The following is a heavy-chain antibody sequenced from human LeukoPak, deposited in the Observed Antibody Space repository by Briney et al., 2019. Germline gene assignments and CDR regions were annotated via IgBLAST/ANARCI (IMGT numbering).Heavy chain of an antibody. V-gene: IGHV1-69*13. CDR1: GGTFSSYA. D-gene: IGHD6-19*01. CDR3: AREGNPYSSGWYWFDP. Sequence: SVKVSCKASGGTFSSYAISWVRQAPGQGLEWMGGIIPISGTANYAQKFQGRVTITADESTSTAYMELSSLRSEDTAVYYCAREGNPYSSGWYWFDPWGQGTLVTVSS. CDR2: IIPISGTA. J-gene: IGHJ5*02.